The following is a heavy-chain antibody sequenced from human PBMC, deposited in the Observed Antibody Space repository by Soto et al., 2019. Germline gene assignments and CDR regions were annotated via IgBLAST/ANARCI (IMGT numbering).Heavy chain of an antibody. J-gene: IGHJ5*02. CDR1: GGSISSSSYY. CDR3: ARGVGMVRGVIAWFDP. CDR2: IYYSGST. Sequence: SETLSLTCTVSGGSISSSSYYWGWIRQPPGKGLEWIGGIYYSGSTYYNPSLKSRVTISVDTSKNQFSLKLSSVTAADTAVYYCARGVGMVRGVIAWFDPWGQGTLVTVSS. D-gene: IGHD3-10*01. V-gene: IGHV4-39*01.